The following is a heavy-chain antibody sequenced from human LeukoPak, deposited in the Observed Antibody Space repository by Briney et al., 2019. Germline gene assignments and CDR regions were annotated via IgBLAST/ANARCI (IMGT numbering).Heavy chain of an antibody. CDR3: ARAPREWLLGYYFDY. CDR2: IKQDGSEE. J-gene: IGHJ4*02. V-gene: IGHV3-7*01. Sequence: GGSLRLSCAASGFTFNIYWMIWVRQAPGKGLEWVANIKQDGSEEYYVDSVKGRFTISRDNAKNSLYLQMNSLRAEDTAVYYCARAPREWLLGYYFDYWGQGTLVTVSS. CDR1: GFTFNIYW. D-gene: IGHD3-3*01.